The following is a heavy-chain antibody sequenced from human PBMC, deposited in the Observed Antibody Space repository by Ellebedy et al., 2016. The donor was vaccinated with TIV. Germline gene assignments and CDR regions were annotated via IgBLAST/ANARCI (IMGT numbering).Heavy chain of an antibody. D-gene: IGHD4-23*01. CDR3: ARDGLTYGGNPFDY. J-gene: IGHJ4*02. V-gene: IGHV3-33*01. CDR1: GFSFKTYG. Sequence: PGGSLRLSCAASGFSFKTYGMHWVRQAPGKGLEWVAVIWYDGSNKYYADSVKGRFTISRDTSKNTLYLQINSLRAEDTALYYCARDGLTYGGNPFDYWGQGTLVTVSS. CDR2: IWYDGSNK.